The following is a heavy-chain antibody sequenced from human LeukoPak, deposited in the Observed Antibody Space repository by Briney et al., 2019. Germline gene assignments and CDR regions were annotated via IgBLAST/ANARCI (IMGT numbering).Heavy chain of an antibody. CDR2: ISTNNGNR. D-gene: IGHD3-9*01. J-gene: IGHJ4*02. V-gene: IGHV1-18*04. CDR1: GYTFSNFG. Sequence: ASVKVSCKASGYTFSNFGVSWVRQAPGQGLEWMGWISTNNGNRNYAQKLQGRVTMTIDASTTTAYMELRSLRSDDTATYYCARAHILTAPEEYWGQGTLVTVSS. CDR3: ARAHILTAPEEY.